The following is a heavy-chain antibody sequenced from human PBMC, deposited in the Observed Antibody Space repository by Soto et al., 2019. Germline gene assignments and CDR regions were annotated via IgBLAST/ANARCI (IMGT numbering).Heavy chain of an antibody. D-gene: IGHD3-3*01. CDR2: IWCDGSNK. CDR1: GFTFSSYG. J-gene: IGHJ4*02. CDR3: AKDRAVLRFLEWLTGFGF. Sequence: PGGSLRLSCAASGFTFSSYGMHWVRQAPGKGLEWVAVIWCDGSNKYYADSVKGRFTIFRDNSQNRLYLQMDSLRAEDTAVYYCAKDRAVLRFLEWLTGFGFWGQGTQVTVSS. V-gene: IGHV3-33*06.